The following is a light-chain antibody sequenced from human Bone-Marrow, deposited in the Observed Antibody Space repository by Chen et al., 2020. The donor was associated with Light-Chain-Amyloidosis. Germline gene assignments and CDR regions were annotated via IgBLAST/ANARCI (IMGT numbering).Light chain of an antibody. CDR2: DAS. V-gene: IGKV1-33*01. J-gene: IGKJ3*01. CDR3: QQYDNPVFT. CDR1: QYITNH. Sequence: DIQMTESLYSLSASVGDRVTITCQASQYITNHLNWYQQKPGKAPKLLISDASNLEPGVPSRFSGSGSGTDFTFTVSSLQPEDIGTYYCQQYDNPVFTFGPGTTVNIK.